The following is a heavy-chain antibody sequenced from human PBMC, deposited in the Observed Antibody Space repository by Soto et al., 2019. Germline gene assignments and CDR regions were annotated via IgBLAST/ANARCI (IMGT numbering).Heavy chain of an antibody. J-gene: IGHJ4*02. Sequence: SETLSLTCAVYGGSFGGYYWSWIRQPPGKGLEWIGEINHSGSSNYNPSLKSRVTISIDTSKNQFSLKLTSVTAADTAVYYCASPSGDCGGDCYYFGYWGQGTLVTVSS. CDR3: ASPSGDCGGDCYYFGY. CDR2: INHSGSS. CDR1: GGSFGGYY. V-gene: IGHV4-34*01. D-gene: IGHD2-21*02.